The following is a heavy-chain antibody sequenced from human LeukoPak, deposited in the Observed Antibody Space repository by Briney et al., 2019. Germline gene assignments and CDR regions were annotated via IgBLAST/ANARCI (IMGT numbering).Heavy chain of an antibody. V-gene: IGHV4-59*01. D-gene: IGHD5-18*01. CDR2: IYYSGST. CDR3: ARDTAIQPGAFDI. CDR1: GGSISSYD. Sequence: SGTLSLTCTASGGSISSYDWSWIRQPPGKGLEWVAYIYYSGSTNYNPSLKSRVTISVDTSKNQFSLKLSSVTAADTAVYYCARDTAIQPGAFDIWGQGTMVTVSS. J-gene: IGHJ3*02.